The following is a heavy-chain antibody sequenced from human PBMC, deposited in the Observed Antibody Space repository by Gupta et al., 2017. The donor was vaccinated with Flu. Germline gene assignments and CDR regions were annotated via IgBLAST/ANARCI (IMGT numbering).Heavy chain of an antibody. V-gene: IGHV3-11*01. CDR1: C. CDR2: SSGSGSTI. Sequence: CMGGIRRPPGRGREWVSYSSGSGSTIYYADSVKGRFTISRENAKNSLYLQINSLRVDETAVYYCAREVDIVATGYWYFDLWGRGTLVTVSS. CDR3: AREVDIVATGYWYFDL. J-gene: IGHJ2*01. D-gene: IGHD5-12*01.